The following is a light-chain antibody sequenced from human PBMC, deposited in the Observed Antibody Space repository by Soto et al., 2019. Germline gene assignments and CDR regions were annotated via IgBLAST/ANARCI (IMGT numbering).Light chain of an antibody. CDR3: HQYGSSAWT. CDR2: GAS. V-gene: IGKV3-20*01. J-gene: IGKJ1*01. Sequence: THSPGTLSLSPGERATLSCRASQSVSSSYLAWYQQKPGQAPRLLIYGASSRATGIPDRFSGSGSGTDFTLTISRLEPEDFAVYYCHQYGSSAWTFGQGTKVDIK. CDR1: QSVSSSY.